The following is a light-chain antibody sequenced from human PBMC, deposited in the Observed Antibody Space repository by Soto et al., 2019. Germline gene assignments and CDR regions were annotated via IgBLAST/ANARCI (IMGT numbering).Light chain of an antibody. J-gene: IGLJ3*02. CDR2: AVS. V-gene: IGLV2-23*02. Sequence: QSVLAQPASVSGSPGQSITISCTGTSSDVGSYSLVSWYQQPPGKAPKLMIYAVSKRPSGVSNRFSGSKSGNTASLTISGLQAEDEADYYCCSYAGSITWVFGGGTKLTVL. CDR1: SSDVGSYSL. CDR3: CSYAGSITWV.